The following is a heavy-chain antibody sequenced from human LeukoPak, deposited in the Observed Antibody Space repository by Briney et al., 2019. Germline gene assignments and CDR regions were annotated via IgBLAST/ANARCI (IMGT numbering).Heavy chain of an antibody. D-gene: IGHD1-26*01. Sequence: PGGSLRLSCAASGFTFSSYGIHWVRQAPGKGLEWVAVISYDGSNKYYADSVKGRFTISRDNSKNTLYLQMNSLRAEDTAVYYCAKKWELLVDAAFDIWGQGTMVTVSS. CDR1: GFTFSSYG. CDR3: AKKWELLVDAAFDI. V-gene: IGHV3-30*18. J-gene: IGHJ3*02. CDR2: ISYDGSNK.